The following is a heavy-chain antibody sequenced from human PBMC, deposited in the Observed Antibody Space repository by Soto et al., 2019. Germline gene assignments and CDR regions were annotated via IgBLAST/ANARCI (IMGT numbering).Heavy chain of an antibody. CDR2: INHSGRT. D-gene: IGHD3-16*01. CDR3: ARSPQTLPWAYCYFDH. CDR1: GGSFSGYY. J-gene: IGHJ2*01. Sequence: QVQLQQWGAGMLKPSATLSLTCAVYGGSFSGYYWSWIRQPPGKGLEWIGEINHSGRTNYNPSLMRRVIKSGHTAKSESTLKLISVTAADTAVYDCARSPQTLPWAYCYFDHLGRCTLVTVSS. V-gene: IGHV4-34*01.